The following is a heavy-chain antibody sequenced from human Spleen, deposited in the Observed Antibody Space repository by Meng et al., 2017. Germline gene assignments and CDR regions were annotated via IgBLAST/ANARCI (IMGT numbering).Heavy chain of an antibody. D-gene: IGHD4-23*01. Sequence: GSLRLSCAVYGGSFSGYYWSWIRQPPGKGLEWIGEINHSGSTNYNPSLKSRVTISVDTSKNQFSLKLSSVTAADTAVYYCARGRGNSSRNYGMDVWGQGTTVTVSS. J-gene: IGHJ6*02. CDR2: INHSGST. CDR1: GGSFSGYY. CDR3: ARGRGNSSRNYGMDV. V-gene: IGHV4-34*01.